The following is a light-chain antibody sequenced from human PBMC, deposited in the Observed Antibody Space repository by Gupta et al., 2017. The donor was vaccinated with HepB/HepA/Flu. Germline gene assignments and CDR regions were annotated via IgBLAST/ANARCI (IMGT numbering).Light chain of an antibody. J-gene: IGKJ1*01. V-gene: IGKV3-20*01. CDR3: QQYDTSPWT. Sequence: EIVLTQSPGTLSLSPGEGATLSCSASQSVSTSYLGWYQQKPGQAPRIFIYGASSRVPGIPDRFSGSGSGTEFTLPISRLEPEDFAVYYCQQYDTSPWTFGQGTKVDIK. CDR1: QSVSTSY. CDR2: GAS.